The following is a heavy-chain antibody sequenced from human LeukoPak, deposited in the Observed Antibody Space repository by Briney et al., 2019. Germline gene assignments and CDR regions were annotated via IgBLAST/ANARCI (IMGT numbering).Heavy chain of an antibody. CDR1: CGSFSGYY. D-gene: IGHD6-13*01. CDR2: INHSGRA. V-gene: IGHV4-34*01. J-gene: IGHJ3*02. CDR3: ARYRIAAADAFDI. Sequence: SEPVSLMCALYCGSFSGYYWSWIRQPAGRGVAWMGEINHSGRANYHPSLKSRVTLSVDTSKNQFSPKLSSVTAADTAVYYCARYRIAAADAFDIWGQGTMVTVSS.